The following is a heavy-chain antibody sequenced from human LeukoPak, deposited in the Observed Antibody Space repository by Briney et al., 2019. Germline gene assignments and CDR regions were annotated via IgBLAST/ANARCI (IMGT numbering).Heavy chain of an antibody. CDR1: GGSFSGYY. J-gene: IGHJ4*02. Sequence: PSETLSLTCAVYGGSFSGYYWSWIRQPPGKGPEWIGEINHSGSTNYNPSLKSRVTISVDTSKNQFSLKLSSVTAADTAMYYCARKDGDYWGQGTLVSVSS. CDR3: ARKDGDY. CDR2: INHSGST. V-gene: IGHV4-34*01.